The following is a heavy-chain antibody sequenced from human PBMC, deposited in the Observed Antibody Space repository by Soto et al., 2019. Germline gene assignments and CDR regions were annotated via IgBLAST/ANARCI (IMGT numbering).Heavy chain of an antibody. CDR1: GFTFSSYG. Sequence: GGSLRLSCAASGFTFSSYGMHWVRQAPGKGLEWVAVIWYDGSNKYYADSVKGPFTISRDNSKNTLYLQMNSLRAEDTAGYYCARDDPPVAGYYYYYGIDVWGQGTTVTVSS. J-gene: IGHJ6*02. D-gene: IGHD2-15*01. CDR3: ARDDPPVAGYYYYYGIDV. V-gene: IGHV3-33*01. CDR2: IWYDGSNK.